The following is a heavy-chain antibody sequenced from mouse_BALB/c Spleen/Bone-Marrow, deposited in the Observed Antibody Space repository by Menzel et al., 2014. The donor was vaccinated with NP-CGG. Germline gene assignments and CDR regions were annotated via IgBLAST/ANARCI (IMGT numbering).Heavy chain of an antibody. CDR2: INPGSGDT. CDR1: GYAFTNYL. CDR3: ARNANWLFAY. Sequence: VQLQESGTELVRPGTSVKVSCKASGYAFTNYLIEWVKQRPGQGLEWIGVINPGSGDTSYNEKFRGKATLIADKSSSTAYMQLSSLTSDDSAVYFCARNANWLFAYWGQGTLVTVSA. V-gene: IGHV1-54*01. D-gene: IGHD4-1*01. J-gene: IGHJ3*01.